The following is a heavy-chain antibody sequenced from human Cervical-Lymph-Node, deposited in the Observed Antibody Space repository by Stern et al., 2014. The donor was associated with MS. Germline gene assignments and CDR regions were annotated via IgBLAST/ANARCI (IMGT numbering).Heavy chain of an antibody. Sequence: QMQLVQSGAEVKKPGASVQVSCKTSGYTFTDYYIHWVRQAPGQGLEWMGRINPTNGEANYAQKFQGRVTMTRHMSVTTAYLELDRLRSDDTAVYYCVRDSGADYWGQGALVTVSS. V-gene: IGHV1-2*06. CDR1: GYTFTDYY. D-gene: IGHD2-15*01. CDR3: VRDSGADY. J-gene: IGHJ4*02. CDR2: INPTNGEA.